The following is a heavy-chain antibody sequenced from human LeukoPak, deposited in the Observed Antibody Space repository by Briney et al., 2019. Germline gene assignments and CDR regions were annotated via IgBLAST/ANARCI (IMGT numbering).Heavy chain of an antibody. V-gene: IGHV1-69*05. CDR3: ACDSMTTQFNWFDP. D-gene: IGHD4-17*01. J-gene: IGHJ5*02. CDR2: IIPIFGTA. CDR1: GGTFSSYA. Sequence: ASVKVSCKASGGTFSSYAISWVRQAPGQGLEWMGRIIPIFGTANYAQKFQGRVTITTDESTSTAYMELSSLRSEDTAVYYCACDSMTTQFNWFDPWGQGTLVTVSS.